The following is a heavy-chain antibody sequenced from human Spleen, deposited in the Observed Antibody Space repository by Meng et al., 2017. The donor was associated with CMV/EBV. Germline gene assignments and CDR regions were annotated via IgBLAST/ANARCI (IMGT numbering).Heavy chain of an antibody. CDR3: ARTEDCHTTRCYTGFDP. CDR1: SISSGDSY. Sequence: SISSGDSYWTWVRQPPGKGLEWIGFTYHGGRTYYNPSLKSRVTISIDSSKNQFSLRLSSVTAADTAVYYCARTEDCHTTRCYTGFDPWGQGTLVTVSS. CDR2: TYHGGRT. V-gene: IGHV4-30-4*08. J-gene: IGHJ5*02. D-gene: IGHD2-2*01.